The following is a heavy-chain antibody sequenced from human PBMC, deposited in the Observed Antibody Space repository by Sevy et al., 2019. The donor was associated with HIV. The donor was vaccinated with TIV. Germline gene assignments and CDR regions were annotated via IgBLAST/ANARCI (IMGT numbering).Heavy chain of an antibody. CDR1: GLIFSDYY. Sequence: GGSLSLSCAASGLIFSDYYMGWVRQAPGKGLEWVVDISSGNTYTNYADSVKGRFTISRDNAKKSLYLQMNTLRAEDTAVYYCARLRVIASAPYYFDYWGQGALVTVSS. D-gene: IGHD2-21*01. V-gene: IGHV3-11*06. J-gene: IGHJ4*02. CDR3: ARLRVIASAPYYFDY. CDR2: ISSGNTYT.